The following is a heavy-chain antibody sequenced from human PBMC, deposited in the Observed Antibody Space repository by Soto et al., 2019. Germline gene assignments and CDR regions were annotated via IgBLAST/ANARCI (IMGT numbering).Heavy chain of an antibody. CDR1: GGTFSSYA. J-gene: IGHJ4*02. Sequence: QVQLVQSGAEVKQPGSSVKVSCKASGGTFSSYAISWVRQAPGQGLEWMGGIIPIFGTANYAQKFQGRVQITADESTSTAYMELSSLRSEDTAVYYCARHDDYVWGSSNLFFDYCGQGTLVTVSS. CDR3: ARHDDYVWGSSNLFFDY. V-gene: IGHV1-69*01. CDR2: IIPIFGTA. D-gene: IGHD3-16*01.